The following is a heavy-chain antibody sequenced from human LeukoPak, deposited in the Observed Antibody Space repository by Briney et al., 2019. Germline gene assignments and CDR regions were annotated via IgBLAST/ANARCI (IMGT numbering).Heavy chain of an antibody. CDR1: GFTFSTRE. CDR3: AKDPEFLEWLLFDY. Sequence: GGSLRLSCEASGFTFSTREMNWVRQAPGKGLEWVSAISGSGGSTYYADSVKGRFTISRDNSKNTLYLQMNSLRAEDTAVYYCAKDPEFLEWLLFDYWGQGTLVTVSS. V-gene: IGHV3-23*01. D-gene: IGHD3-3*01. J-gene: IGHJ4*02. CDR2: ISGSGGST.